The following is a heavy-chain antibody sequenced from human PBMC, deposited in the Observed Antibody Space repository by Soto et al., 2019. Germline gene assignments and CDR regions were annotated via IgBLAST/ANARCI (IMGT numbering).Heavy chain of an antibody. V-gene: IGHV1-18*04. J-gene: IGHJ6*02. CDR1: GYRFTDHY. Sequence: QVQLVQSGVEVKEPGASVKVSCRASGYRFTDHYMHWVRQAPGHGLEWLGWVTAFNGDTNYAQNVRDRVTLTTDPSTETSYMELRSLRPDDTAVYYCARDGRVSFYYYGMDVWGQGTTVIVSS. CDR2: VTAFNGDT. CDR3: ARDGRVSFYYYGMDV.